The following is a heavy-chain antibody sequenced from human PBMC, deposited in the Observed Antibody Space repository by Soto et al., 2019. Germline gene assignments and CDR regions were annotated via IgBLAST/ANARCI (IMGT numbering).Heavy chain of an antibody. V-gene: IGHV4-30-2*01. Sequence: TLSLTCNMSGDSYSISTYSWSWIRQPPGKALQWIGFIYQSGVTSYNPSLASRVSISLDRSNNQCSLKLKSVTAADTAVYFCAGMPYTSGIRFDPWGLGTLVTVSS. CDR3: AGMPYTSGIRFDP. D-gene: IGHD6-19*01. CDR1: GDSYSISTYS. J-gene: IGHJ5*02. CDR2: IYQSGVT.